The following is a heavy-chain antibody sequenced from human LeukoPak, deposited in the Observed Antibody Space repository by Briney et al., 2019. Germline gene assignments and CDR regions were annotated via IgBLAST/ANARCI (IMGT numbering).Heavy chain of an antibody. Sequence: ASVKVSCKASGYTFTSYGISWVRRSPGQGLEWMGWISAYNGNTNYAQKLQGRVTMTTDTSTSTAYMELRSLRSDDTAVYYCARDSYITIFGVVAKTGYGMDGWGEGSTVTVSS. J-gene: IGHJ6*04. CDR1: GYTFTSYG. D-gene: IGHD3-3*01. V-gene: IGHV1-18*01. CDR2: ISAYNGNT. CDR3: ARDSYITIFGVVAKTGYGMDG.